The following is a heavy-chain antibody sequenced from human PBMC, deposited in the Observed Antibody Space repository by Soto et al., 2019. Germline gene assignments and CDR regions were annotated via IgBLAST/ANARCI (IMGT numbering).Heavy chain of an antibody. J-gene: IGHJ4*02. CDR2: IIPILGIA. CDR1: GGTFSSYT. D-gene: IGHD3-10*01. V-gene: IGHV1-69*02. CDR3: ATRSMVRGVLRDY. Sequence: SVKVSCKASGGTFSSYTISWVRQAPGQGLEWMGRIIPILGIANYAQKFQGRVTITADKSTSTAYMELSSLRSEDTAVYYCATRSMVRGVLRDYWGQGTLVTVSS.